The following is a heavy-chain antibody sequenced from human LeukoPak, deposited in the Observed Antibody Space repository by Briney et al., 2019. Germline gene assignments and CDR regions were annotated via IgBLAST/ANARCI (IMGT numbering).Heavy chain of an antibody. Sequence: GASVTVSCTASGYTFTSYGISWVRQAPGQGLEWMGGIIPIFGTANYAQKFQGRVTITADESTSTAYMELSSLRSEDTAVYYCARGPLDYVWGSYRHLDYWGQGTLVTVSS. CDR3: ARGPLDYVWGSYRHLDY. D-gene: IGHD3-16*02. V-gene: IGHV1-69*13. CDR2: IIPIFGTA. CDR1: GYTFTSYG. J-gene: IGHJ4*02.